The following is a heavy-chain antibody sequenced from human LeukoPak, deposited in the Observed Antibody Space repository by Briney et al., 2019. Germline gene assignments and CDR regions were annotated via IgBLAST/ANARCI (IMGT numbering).Heavy chain of an antibody. Sequence: PGGSLRLSCAASDFTFGSYAMSWVRQAPGKGLEWVSVTSGSDDSTHYADSVKGRFIISRDNSKNTLYLQMNSLRAEDTALYYCARDLGRGNTPFDYWGQGTLVTVSS. CDR2: TSGSDDST. CDR3: ARDLGRGNTPFDY. CDR1: DFTFGSYA. J-gene: IGHJ4*02. D-gene: IGHD3-16*01. V-gene: IGHV3-23*01.